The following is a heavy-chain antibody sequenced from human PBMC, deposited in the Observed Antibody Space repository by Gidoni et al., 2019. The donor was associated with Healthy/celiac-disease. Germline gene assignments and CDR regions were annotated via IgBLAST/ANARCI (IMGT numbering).Heavy chain of an antibody. CDR1: GFTFRSYS. Sequence: EVQLVESGGGLVRPGGSLRISCAASGFTFRSYSMNWVRQAPGKGLEWVSSISSSSSYIDYADSVKGRFTISRDNAKNSLYLQMNSLRAEDTAVYYCARDIVVVVADSYMDVWGKGTTVTVSS. V-gene: IGHV3-21*01. CDR2: ISSSSSYI. CDR3: ARDIVVVVADSYMDV. J-gene: IGHJ6*03. D-gene: IGHD2-15*01.